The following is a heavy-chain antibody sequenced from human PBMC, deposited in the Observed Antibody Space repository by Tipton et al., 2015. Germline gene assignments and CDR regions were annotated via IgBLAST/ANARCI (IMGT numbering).Heavy chain of an antibody. CDR3: AKVTHYYFDSDTAFDI. V-gene: IGHV3-23*01. Sequence: SLRLSCAASGFTFSSYSMSWVRQAPGKGLEWVSALSGRGVNTYYADSVQGRFTISRENSKNTLYLQMNSLRGEDTAVYYCAKVTHYYFDSDTAFDIWGQGTMVTVSS. CDR1: GFTFSSYS. J-gene: IGHJ3*02. CDR2: LSGRGVNT. D-gene: IGHD3-22*01.